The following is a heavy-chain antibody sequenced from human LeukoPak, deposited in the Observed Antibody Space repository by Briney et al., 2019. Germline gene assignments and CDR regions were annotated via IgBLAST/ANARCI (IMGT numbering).Heavy chain of an antibody. Sequence: HAGGSLRLSCAASGFTVSSNYMSWVRQAPGKGLEGVSVIYSGGSTYYADSVKGRFTISRDNSKNTLYLQMNSLRAEDTAVYYCARGGGDYYYGMDVWGQGTTVTVSS. V-gene: IGHV3-53*01. J-gene: IGHJ6*02. CDR3: ARGGGDYYYGMDV. D-gene: IGHD3-10*01. CDR1: GFTVSSNY. CDR2: IYSGGST.